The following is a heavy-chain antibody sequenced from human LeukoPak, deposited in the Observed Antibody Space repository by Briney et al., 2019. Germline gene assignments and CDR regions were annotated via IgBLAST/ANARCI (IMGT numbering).Heavy chain of an antibody. J-gene: IGHJ4*02. CDR1: GGSVSGYY. Sequence: PSETLSLTCAVYGGSVSGYYWSWIRQPPGKGLEWIGEINHSGSTNYNPSLKSRVTISVDTSKNQFSLKLSSVTAADTAVYYCARGARLLWFGELLDFDYWGQGTLVTVSS. CDR3: ARGARLLWFGELLDFDY. V-gene: IGHV4-34*01. CDR2: INHSGST. D-gene: IGHD3-10*01.